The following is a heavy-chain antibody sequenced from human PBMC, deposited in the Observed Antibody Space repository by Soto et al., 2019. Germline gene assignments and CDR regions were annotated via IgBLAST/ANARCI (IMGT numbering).Heavy chain of an antibody. J-gene: IGHJ5*02. Sequence: ASETLSLTCTVSGGSMSSYYWTWIRQPAGKGLEWIGRVYTSGGTHYNPSLKSRVTISVDTSKNQFSLRLISVTDADTAVYYCARGQRFSDWFDPWGQGTLVTVSS. CDR1: GGSMSSYY. CDR2: VYTSGGT. V-gene: IGHV4-4*07. CDR3: ARGQRFSDWFDP. D-gene: IGHD3-3*01.